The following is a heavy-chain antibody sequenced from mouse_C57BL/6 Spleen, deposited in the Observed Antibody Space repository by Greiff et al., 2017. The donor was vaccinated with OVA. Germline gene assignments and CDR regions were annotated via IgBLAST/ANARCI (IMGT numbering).Heavy chain of an antibody. V-gene: IGHV1-52*01. Sequence: QVQLQQPGAELVRPGSSVKLSCKASGYTFTSYWMHWVKQRPIQGLEWIGNIDPSDSETHYNQKFKDKATLTVDKSSSTAYMQLSSLTSEDSAVYYCFYYGSRGGFAYWGQGTLVTVSA. D-gene: IGHD1-1*01. CDR3: FYYGSRGGFAY. J-gene: IGHJ3*01. CDR1: GYTFTSYW. CDR2: IDPSDSET.